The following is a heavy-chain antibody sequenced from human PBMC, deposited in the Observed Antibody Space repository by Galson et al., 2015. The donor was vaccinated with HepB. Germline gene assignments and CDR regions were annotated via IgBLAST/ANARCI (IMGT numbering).Heavy chain of an antibody. CDR2: IHSSGST. CDR1: GGSISSYY. D-gene: IGHD5-24*01. V-gene: IGHV4-4*07. Sequence: TLSLTCTVSGGSISSYYWSWIRQPAGKGLEWIGRIHSSGSTNYNPSLKSRVTMSVDTSKNQFSLKVNSVTAADTAVYWCARGGDGHGGYFDFWGQGALVTVSS. J-gene: IGHJ4*02. CDR3: ARGGDGHGGYFDF.